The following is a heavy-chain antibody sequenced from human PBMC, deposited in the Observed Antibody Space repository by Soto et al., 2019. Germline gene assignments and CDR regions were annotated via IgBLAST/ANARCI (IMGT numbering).Heavy chain of an antibody. CDR3: TTDSMPAAISYYYYGMDV. D-gene: IGHD2-2*01. V-gene: IGHV3-15*07. J-gene: IGHJ6*02. Sequence: EVQLVESGGGLVKPGGSLRLSCAASGFTFSNAWMNWVRQAPGKGLEWVGLIKSKTDGGTTDYAAPVKGRFTISRYNSKNTLYLQMNSLKTEDTAVYYCTTDSMPAAISYYYYGMDVWGQGTTVTVSS. CDR1: GFTFSNAW. CDR2: IKSKTDGGTT.